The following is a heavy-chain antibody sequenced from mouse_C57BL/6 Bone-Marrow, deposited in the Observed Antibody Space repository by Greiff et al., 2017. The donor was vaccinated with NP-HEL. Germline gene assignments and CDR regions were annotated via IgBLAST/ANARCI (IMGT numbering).Heavy chain of an antibody. V-gene: IGHV1-15*01. D-gene: IGHD2-3*01. CDR2: IDPETGGT. J-gene: IGHJ2*01. Sequence: QVQLQQSGAELVRPGASVTLSCKASGYTFTDYEMHWVKQTPVHGLEWIGAIDPETGGTAYNQKFKGKAILTADKSSSTAYMELRSLTSEDSAVYYCTREGLYDGYCEGYFDYWGQGTTLTVSS. CDR3: TREGLYDGYCEGYFDY. CDR1: GYTFTDYE.